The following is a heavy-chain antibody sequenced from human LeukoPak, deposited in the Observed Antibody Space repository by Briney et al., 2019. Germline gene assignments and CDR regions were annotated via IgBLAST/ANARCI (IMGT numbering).Heavy chain of an antibody. CDR1: GFTFSSYT. D-gene: IGHD7-27*01. CDR3: AKDGGLWVSAHWGDS. Sequence: GGSLRLSCAASGFTFSSYTMSWVRQAPGKGLEWVSTITTSDGNTYYADSVKGRFTVSRDNSENTLYLQMNSLRAEDTAVYYCAKDGGLWVSAHWGDSWGRGTLVTVSS. J-gene: IGHJ4*02. V-gene: IGHV3-23*01. CDR2: ITTSDGNT.